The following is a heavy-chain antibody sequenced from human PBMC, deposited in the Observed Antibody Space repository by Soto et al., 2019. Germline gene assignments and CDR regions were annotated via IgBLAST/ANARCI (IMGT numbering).Heavy chain of an antibody. CDR2: ISYDGSNK. V-gene: IGHV3-30*18. D-gene: IGHD6-6*01. CDR3: AKRSSSATYDY. CDR1: GFTFSSYG. Sequence: GGSLRLSCAASGFTFSSYGMHWVRQAPGKGLEWVAVISYDGSNKYYADSVKGRFTISRDNSKNTLYLQMNSLRAEDTAVYYHAKRSSSATYDYWSQGTLVTVSS. J-gene: IGHJ4*02.